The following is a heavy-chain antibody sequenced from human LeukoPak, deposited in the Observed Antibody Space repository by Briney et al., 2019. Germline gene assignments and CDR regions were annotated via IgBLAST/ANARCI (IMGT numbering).Heavy chain of an antibody. D-gene: IGHD2-2*01. V-gene: IGHV4-39*07. CDR2: IYYSGST. CDR3: ARAYGDIVVASLNWFDP. CDR1: GGSISSSIYF. Sequence: PSETLSLTCTVSGGSISSSIYFWGCIRQPPGKGLEWIGSIYYSGSTYYNPSLKSRVTISVDTSKNQFSLKLSSVTAADTAVYYCARAYGDIVVASLNWFDPWGQGTLVTVSS. J-gene: IGHJ5*02.